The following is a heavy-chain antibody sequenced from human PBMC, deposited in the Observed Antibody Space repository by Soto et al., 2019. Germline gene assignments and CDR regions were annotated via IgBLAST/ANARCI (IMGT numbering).Heavy chain of an antibody. CDR3: ASVKNWNDFDY. Sequence: SATLSLTCTVSGGSILNGGHYWTWLRQHPGKGLEWIGCVYYSGSTNYNPSLKSRLTLSLDTSKNQFSLKLSSVTAADTAVYFCASVKNWNDFDYWGQGTLVTVSS. CDR2: VYYSGST. J-gene: IGHJ4*02. V-gene: IGHV4-61*08. CDR1: GGSILNGGHY. D-gene: IGHD1-1*01.